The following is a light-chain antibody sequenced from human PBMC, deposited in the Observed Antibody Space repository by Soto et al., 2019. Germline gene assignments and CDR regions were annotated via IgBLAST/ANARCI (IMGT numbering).Light chain of an antibody. CDR3: QQYGSSGT. J-gene: IGKJ1*01. Sequence: EIVLTQSPGTLSLSPGERDTLSCMASQSVSNNYLAWHQQKPGQAPRLLIYGESNRATGIPDRFSGSGSGTDFTLTISRLEPEDFAVYYCQQYGSSGTFGQGTKVDIK. V-gene: IGKV3-20*01. CDR1: QSVSNNY. CDR2: GES.